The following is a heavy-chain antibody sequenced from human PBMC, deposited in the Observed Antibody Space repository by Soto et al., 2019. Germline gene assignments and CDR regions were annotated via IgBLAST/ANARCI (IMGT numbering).Heavy chain of an antibody. CDR2: TYYKSKWYY. V-gene: IGHV6-1*01. D-gene: IGHD5-12*01. CDR1: GDSVSSNTAA. Sequence: PSQTLSLTCAISGDSVSSNTAAWPWIRQSPSRGLEWLGRTYYKSKWYYNYAVSVKSRINVNPDTSKNQFSLQLNSVTPEDTAVYYCERESGSGNELDAFDYWGQGTLVTVSS. CDR3: ERESGSGNELDAFDY. J-gene: IGHJ4*02.